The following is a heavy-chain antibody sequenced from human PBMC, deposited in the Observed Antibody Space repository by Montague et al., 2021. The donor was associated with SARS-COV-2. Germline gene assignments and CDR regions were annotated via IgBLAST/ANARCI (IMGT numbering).Heavy chain of an antibody. CDR3: VTPGKTAVAGQFDY. D-gene: IGHD6-19*01. J-gene: IGHJ4*02. CDR1: GGSFRSTTFY. CDR2: IYEGDNY. Sequence: SETLSLTCTVSGGSFRSTTFYWGRIRQSHGKGLEWIGYIYEGDNYYHNPSLKSRVAIYIDTPNNQFSLKITSLIVADTAIYYCVTPGKTAVAGQFDYWGPGILVTVSS. V-gene: IGHV4-39*07.